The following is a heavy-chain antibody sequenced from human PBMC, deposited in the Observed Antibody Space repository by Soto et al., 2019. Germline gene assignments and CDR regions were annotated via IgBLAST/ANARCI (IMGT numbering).Heavy chain of an antibody. D-gene: IGHD5-12*01. J-gene: IGHJ4*02. V-gene: IGHV4-30-2*06. Sequence: SETLSLTCTVSGASISYGGFSWSWIRQSPGKGLEWIGYISHLENTYLHPSFKSRLTMSIDRTRNQFSLKLSSVTAADMAVYYCARGGGYDSFDYWGQGVRVTVSS. CDR2: ISHLENT. CDR1: GASISYGGFS. CDR3: ARGGGYDSFDY.